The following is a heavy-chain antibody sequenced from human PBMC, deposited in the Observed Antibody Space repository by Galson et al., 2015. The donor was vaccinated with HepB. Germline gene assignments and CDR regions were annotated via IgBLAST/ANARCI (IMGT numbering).Heavy chain of an antibody. CDR2: INPSGGST. V-gene: IGHV1-46*01. Sequence: SVKVFCKASGYTFTTYYMHWVREAPGQGLEWMGKINPSGGSTTYAQKFQGRVTMTRDTSTSTVYMELNSLRSEDTAIYYCARGTRTLFDYWGQGTLATVSS. D-gene: IGHD1-14*01. CDR3: ARGTRTLFDY. CDR1: GYTFTTYY. J-gene: IGHJ4*02.